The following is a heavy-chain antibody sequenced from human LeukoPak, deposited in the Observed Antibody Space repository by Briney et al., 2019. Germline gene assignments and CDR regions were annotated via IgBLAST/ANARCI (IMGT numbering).Heavy chain of an antibody. D-gene: IGHD6-6*01. CDR1: GFTFSSFW. Sequence: PGGSLRLSCAASGFTFSSFWMHWVRQAPGKGLEWVSSISSSSSYIYYADSVKGRFTISRDNAKNSLYLQMNSLRAEDTAVYYCASGSSDLDYWGQGTLVTVSS. CDR3: ASGSSDLDY. CDR2: ISSSSSYI. J-gene: IGHJ4*02. V-gene: IGHV3-21*01.